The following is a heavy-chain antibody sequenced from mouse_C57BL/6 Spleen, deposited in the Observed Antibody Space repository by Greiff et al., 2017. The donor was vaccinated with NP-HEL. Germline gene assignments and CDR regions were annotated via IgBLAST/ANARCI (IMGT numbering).Heavy chain of an antibody. CDR3: ARDEDSSGSFAY. Sequence: DVKLQESGPGLVKPSQSLSLTCSVTGYSITSGYYWNWIRQFPGNKLEWMGYISYDGSNNYNPSLKNRISITRDTSKNQFFLKLNSVTTEDTATYYCARDEDSSGSFAYWGQGTLVTVSA. CDR2: ISYDGSN. J-gene: IGHJ3*01. D-gene: IGHD3-2*02. CDR1: GYSITSGYY. V-gene: IGHV3-6*01.